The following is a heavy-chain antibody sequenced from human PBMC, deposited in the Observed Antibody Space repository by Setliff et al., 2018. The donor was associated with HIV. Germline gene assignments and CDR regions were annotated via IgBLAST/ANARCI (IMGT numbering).Heavy chain of an antibody. CDR2: INSASGGT. D-gene: IGHD3-10*01. V-gene: IGHV1-2*02. Sequence: GASVKVSCKASGYTFTDYYIHWVRQAPGQGLEWMGWINSASGGTNYAQNFQGRVTVTRDTSINTAYVELNSLKSDDTAVYYCARYYLHVFDIWGQGTMVTVS. CDR1: GYTFTDYY. J-gene: IGHJ3*02. CDR3: ARYYLHVFDI.